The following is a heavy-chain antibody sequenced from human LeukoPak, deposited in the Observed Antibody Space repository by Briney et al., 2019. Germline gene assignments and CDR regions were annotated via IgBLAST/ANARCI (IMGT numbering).Heavy chain of an antibody. D-gene: IGHD6-13*01. CDR2: IYSGGST. J-gene: IGHJ3*02. Sequence: GGSLRLSCAASGFTVSSNYVSWVRQAPGKGLEWVSVIYSGGSTYYTDSVKGRFTISRDNSKNTLYLQMNSLRAEDTAVYYCAREGTIAAAHDAFDIWGQGTMVTVSS. CDR3: AREGTIAAAHDAFDI. CDR1: GFTVSSNY. V-gene: IGHV3-66*01.